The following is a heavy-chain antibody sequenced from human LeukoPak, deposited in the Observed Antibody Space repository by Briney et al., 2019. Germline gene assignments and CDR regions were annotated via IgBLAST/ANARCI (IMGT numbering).Heavy chain of an antibody. J-gene: IGHJ4*02. Sequence: GGSLRLSCAASGFTFSSYDMHWVPQAPGKGLEWGSAIGTAGDTYYPGSVTGRFTISRENAKNSLYLQMNSLRAGDTAVYYCARGRDGYVFDYWGQGTLVTVSS. CDR3: ARGRDGYVFDY. D-gene: IGHD5-24*01. V-gene: IGHV3-13*01. CDR1: GFTFSSYD. CDR2: IGTAGDT.